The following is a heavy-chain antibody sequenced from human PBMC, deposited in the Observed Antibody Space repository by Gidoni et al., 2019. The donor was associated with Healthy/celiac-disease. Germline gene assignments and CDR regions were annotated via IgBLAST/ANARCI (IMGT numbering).Heavy chain of an antibody. J-gene: IGHJ4*02. D-gene: IGHD2-21*02. V-gene: IGHV3-21*01. CDR2: ISSSSSYI. CDR3: ARDHGEVVTPNDY. CDR1: GYTSSSYS. Sequence: EVQLVESGGGLVKPGGSLRLSCAASGYTSSSYSMNWVRQAPGKGLEWVSSISSSSSYIYYADSVKGRFTISRDNAKNSLYLQMNSLRAEDTAVYYCARDHGEVVTPNDYWGQGTLVTVSS.